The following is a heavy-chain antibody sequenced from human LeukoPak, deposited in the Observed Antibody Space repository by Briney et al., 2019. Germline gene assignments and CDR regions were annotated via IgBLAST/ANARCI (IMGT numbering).Heavy chain of an antibody. D-gene: IGHD2-2*01. CDR3: ARVSSYCSSTSCPTLYYFDY. CDR1: GYTFTGYY. CDR2: INPNSGGT. V-gene: IGHV1-2*02. Sequence: ASVKVSCKASGYTFTGYYMHWVRQAPGQGLEWMGWINPNSGGTNYAQKFQGRVTMTRDTSISTAYMALSRLRSDDTAVYYCARVSSYCSSTSCPTLYYFDYWGQGTLVTVSS. J-gene: IGHJ4*02.